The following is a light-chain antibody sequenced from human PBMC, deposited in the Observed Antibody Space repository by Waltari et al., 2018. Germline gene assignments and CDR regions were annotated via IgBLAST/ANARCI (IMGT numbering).Light chain of an antibody. CDR1: SSDVGGYNF. CDR2: DVS. CDR3: CSFAGAYTLGV. J-gene: IGLJ3*02. V-gene: IGLV2-11*01. Sequence: QSALTQPRSVSGSPGQSVTISCTGTSSDVGGYNFVSWYQQHPGQAPKLILYDVSERPSAVPDRLSGSKSGSTASLTISGLQAQDEADYYCCSFAGAYTLGVFGGGTKLTVL.